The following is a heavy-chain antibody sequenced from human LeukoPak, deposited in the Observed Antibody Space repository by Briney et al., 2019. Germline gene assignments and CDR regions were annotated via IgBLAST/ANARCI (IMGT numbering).Heavy chain of an antibody. D-gene: IGHD1-26*01. Sequence: GGSLRLSCAASGFTFSSYAMSWVRQAPGKGLEWVSAISGSGGSTYYADSVKGRFTFSRDYAKNSRYLQMNSLRDEDTAVYYCARDVGATLGYFDYWGQGTLVTVSS. V-gene: IGHV3-23*01. CDR1: GFTFSSYA. CDR3: ARDVGATLGYFDY. J-gene: IGHJ4*02. CDR2: ISGSGGST.